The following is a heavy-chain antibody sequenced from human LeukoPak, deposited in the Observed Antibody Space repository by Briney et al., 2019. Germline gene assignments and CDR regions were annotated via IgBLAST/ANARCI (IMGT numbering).Heavy chain of an antibody. V-gene: IGHV1-2*02. CDR1: GYTFTGNF. CDR3: ARTRGTHISMAYLDS. D-gene: IGHD2/OR15-2a*01. Sequence: ASVKVSCKTSGYTFTGNFMHWVRQAPGQGPEWMGWINPNNGDTNYAQKFQGRVTMTRVTSITTAYMELSSLRSDDTAVYYCARTRGTHISMAYLDSWGQGTLVTVSS. J-gene: IGHJ4*02. CDR2: INPNNGDT.